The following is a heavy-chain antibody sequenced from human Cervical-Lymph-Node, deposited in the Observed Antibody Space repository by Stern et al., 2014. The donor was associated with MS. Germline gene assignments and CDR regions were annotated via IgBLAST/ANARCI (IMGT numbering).Heavy chain of an antibody. D-gene: IGHD6-13*01. Sequence: QVKLVQSGAEGTKPWSSVKVSCKASGGTFSKFPSSWVRQAPGQGLEWMGGIFPVCGTPTYAQEFRGRVTITADVSTSTVYMELSSLRSDDTAVYYCALSSETSDRWYSLGYDLWGQGPLVTVSS. CDR2: IFPVCGTP. V-gene: IGHV1-69*12. J-gene: IGHJ5*02. CDR3: ALSSETSDRWYSLGYDL. CDR1: GGTFSKFP.